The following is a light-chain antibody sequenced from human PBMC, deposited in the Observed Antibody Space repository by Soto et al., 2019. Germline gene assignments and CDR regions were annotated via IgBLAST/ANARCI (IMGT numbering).Light chain of an antibody. Sequence: QSLLTQPPSSSGTPGQRVTISCSGSSSKIGSNTVNWYQQLPGTAPKLLIYSNNQRPSGVPDRFSGSKSGTSASLAISGLQSEDEADYYCAAWDDSLNGYVFGTGTKVTAL. J-gene: IGLJ1*01. V-gene: IGLV1-44*01. CDR2: SNN. CDR3: AAWDDSLNGYV. CDR1: SSKIGSNT.